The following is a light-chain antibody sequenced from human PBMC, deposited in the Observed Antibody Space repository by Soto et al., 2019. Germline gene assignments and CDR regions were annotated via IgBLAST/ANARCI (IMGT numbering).Light chain of an antibody. CDR3: AAWDDSLNGVMV. CDR1: SSNIGSNT. J-gene: IGLJ2*01. Sequence: QSVLTQPPSASGTPGQRVTISCSGSSSNIGSNTVNWYQQLPGTAPKLLIYSNNQRPSGVPDRFSGSKSGTSASLANSGLQSEDEAGYYCAAWDDSLNGVMVFGGGTKLTVL. CDR2: SNN. V-gene: IGLV1-44*01.